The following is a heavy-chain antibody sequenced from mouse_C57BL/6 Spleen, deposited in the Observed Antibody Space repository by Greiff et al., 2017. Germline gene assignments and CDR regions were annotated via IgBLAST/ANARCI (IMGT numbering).Heavy chain of an antibody. CDR2: IHPNSGST. V-gene: IGHV1-64*01. J-gene: IGHJ4*01. CDR3: ARSPIYYDYDYYAMDN. Sequence: QVQLQQPGAELVKPGASVKLSCKASGYTFTSYWMHWVKQRPGQGLEWIGMIHPNSGSTNYNEKFKSKATLTVDKSSSTAYMQLSSLTSEDSAVYNCARSPIYYDYDYYAMDNWGQGTSGTVSP. D-gene: IGHD2-4*01. CDR1: GYTFTSYW.